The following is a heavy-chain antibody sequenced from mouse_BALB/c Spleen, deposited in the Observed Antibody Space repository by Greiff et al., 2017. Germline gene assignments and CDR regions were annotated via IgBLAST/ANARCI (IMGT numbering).Heavy chain of an antibody. CDR1: GFSLTSYG. Sequence: VKLVESGPGLVQPSQSLSITCTVSGFSLTSYGVHWVRQSPGKGLEWLGVIWSGGSTDYNAAFISRLSNSKDNSKSQVFFKMNSLQANDTAIYYCARKRDDGAMDYWGQGTSVTVSS. V-gene: IGHV2-2*02. D-gene: IGHD2-12*01. J-gene: IGHJ4*01. CDR2: IWSGGST. CDR3: ARKRDDGAMDY.